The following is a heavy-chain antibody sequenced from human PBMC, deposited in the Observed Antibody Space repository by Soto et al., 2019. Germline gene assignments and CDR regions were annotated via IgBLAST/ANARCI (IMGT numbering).Heavy chain of an antibody. CDR3: AIAYSATYYGYLDP. D-gene: IGHD1-26*01. V-gene: IGHV1-24*01. J-gene: IGHJ5*02. CDR2: FDPEDGEA. CDR1: GDTLTELS. Sequence: QVQLVQSGAEVKKPGASVKVSCKVSGDTLTELSIHWVRQAPGKELEYMGGFDPEDGEAMYAQNFQGRVTMTEKTSTYTSDMELSSLTSEDTAVYYCAIAYSATYYGYLDPWGQGTLVTVSA.